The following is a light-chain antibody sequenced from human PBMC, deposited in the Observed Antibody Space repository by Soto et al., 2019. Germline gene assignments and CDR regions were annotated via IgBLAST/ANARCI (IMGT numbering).Light chain of an antibody. CDR1: SSDVVGYNY. CDR2: EVS. J-gene: IGLJ1*01. CDR3: CSYSSSSTYV. V-gene: IGLV2-14*01. Sequence: QSALTLPASVSGSPGQSITISCTGTSSDVVGYNYVSWYQQHPGKAPKLMIYEVSNRPSGGSNRFSGSTSGNTASLTISGLQPDDEAAYYCCSYSSSSTYVFGTGTKLTVL.